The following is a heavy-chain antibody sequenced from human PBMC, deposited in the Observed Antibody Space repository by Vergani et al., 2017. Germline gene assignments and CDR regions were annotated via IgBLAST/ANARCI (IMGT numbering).Heavy chain of an antibody. CDR1: GFTFSSYW. D-gene: IGHD1-20*01. J-gene: IGHJ4*02. V-gene: IGHV3-7*03. CDR3: ASTNNNWNDYYFDY. CDR2: IKQDGSEK. Sequence: EVQLVESGGGLVQPGGSLRLSCAASGFTFSSYWMSWVRQAPGKGLEWVANIKQDGSEKYYVDSVKGRFTISRDNAKNSLYLQMNSLRAEDTAVYYCASTNNNWNDYYFDYWGQGTLVTVSS.